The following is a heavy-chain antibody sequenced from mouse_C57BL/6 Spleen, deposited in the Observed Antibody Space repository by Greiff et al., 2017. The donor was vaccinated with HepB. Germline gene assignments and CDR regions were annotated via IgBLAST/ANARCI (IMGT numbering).Heavy chain of an antibody. V-gene: IGHV1-15*01. CDR2: IDPETGGT. J-gene: IGHJ3*01. Sequence: QVQLQQSGAELVRPGASVTLSCKASGYTFTDYEMHWVKQTPVHGLEWIGAIDPETGGTAYNQKFKGKAILTADKSSSTAYMELRSLTSEDSAVYYCTRDSNYAGPFAYWGQGTLVTVSA. CDR1: GYTFTDYE. CDR3: TRDSNYAGPFAY. D-gene: IGHD2-5*01.